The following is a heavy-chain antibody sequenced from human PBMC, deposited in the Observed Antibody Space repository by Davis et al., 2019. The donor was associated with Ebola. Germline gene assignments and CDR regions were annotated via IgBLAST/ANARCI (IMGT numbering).Heavy chain of an antibody. CDR3: ARAGEKRNGMDV. Sequence: ASVKVSCKASGGTFSSYAISWVRQAPGQGLEWMGWISAYNGNTNYAQKLQGRVTMTTDTSTSTAYMELRSLRSDDTAVYYCARAGEKRNGMDVWGQGTTVTVSS. V-gene: IGHV1-18*01. CDR2: ISAYNGNT. CDR1: GGTFSSYA. J-gene: IGHJ6*02. D-gene: IGHD3-16*01.